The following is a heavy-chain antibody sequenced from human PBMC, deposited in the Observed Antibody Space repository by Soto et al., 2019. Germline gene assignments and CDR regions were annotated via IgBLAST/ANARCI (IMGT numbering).Heavy chain of an antibody. CDR3: AHSPNYYQYAWFDP. J-gene: IGHJ5*02. D-gene: IGHD3-10*01. CDR1: GFSLTTRGVG. CDR2: IYWDDDK. V-gene: IGHV2-5*02. Sequence: QITLKESGPTLVKPTQTLTLTCTFSGFSLTTRGVGVGWIRQPPGKALECLALIYWDDDKRYSPSLQSRLSITKDTSKIQVVLTMTNVDPVDTATYYCAHSPNYYQYAWFDPWGQGTLVSVSS.